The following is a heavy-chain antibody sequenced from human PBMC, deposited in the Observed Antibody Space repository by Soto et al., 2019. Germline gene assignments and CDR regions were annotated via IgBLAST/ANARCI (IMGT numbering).Heavy chain of an antibody. V-gene: IGHV1-69*01. J-gene: IGHJ4*02. CDR3: AGALMASDNTDSFDH. CDR2: IIPIFGTA. D-gene: IGHD1-20*01. Sequence: QVQLVQSGAEVKKPGSSVKVSCKASGGTFSSYAISWVRQAPGQGLEWMGGIIPIFGTANYAQKFQGRVTITADEPTSTAYMELSSLRSKDTAVYYCAGALMASDNTDSFDHWGQGTLVTVSS. CDR1: GGTFSSYA.